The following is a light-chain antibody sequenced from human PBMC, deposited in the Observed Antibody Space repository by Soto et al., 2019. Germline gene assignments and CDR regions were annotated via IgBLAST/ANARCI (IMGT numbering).Light chain of an antibody. V-gene: IGLV2-23*01. CDR1: NNDFGNYNL. J-gene: IGLJ1*01. CDR3: CSYAGSSTVV. Sequence: QSALTQPASVSGSPGQSITISCTGTNNDFGNYNLVSWYQQHPGKAPKLMIFEGTKRPSGVSNRFSGSKSGNTASLTVSGLQAEDEADYYCCSYAGSSTVVFGTGTKLTVL. CDR2: EGT.